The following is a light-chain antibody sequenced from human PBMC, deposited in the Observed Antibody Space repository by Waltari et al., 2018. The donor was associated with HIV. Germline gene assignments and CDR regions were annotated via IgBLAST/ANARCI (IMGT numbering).Light chain of an antibody. CDR2: GNS. CDR3: QSYDSSLSGGV. V-gene: IGLV1-40*01. J-gene: IGLJ3*02. Sequence: QSALTQPPSVSGAPGQRVTISCTGSSSNIGAGYDVHWYQQVPGTAPKLLIYGNSNRPSGVTDRFSGSKSGTSAFLAVTGLQAEDEADYYCQSYDSSLSGGVFGGGTKLTVL. CDR1: SSNIGAGYD.